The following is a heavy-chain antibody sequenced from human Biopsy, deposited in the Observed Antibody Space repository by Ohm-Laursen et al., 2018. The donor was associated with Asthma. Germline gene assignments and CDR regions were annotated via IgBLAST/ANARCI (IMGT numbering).Heavy chain of an antibody. V-gene: IGHV2-70*04. CDR1: GFSLSSSGAN. Sequence: PTQTLTLTGSFSGFSLSSSGANVNWIRQPPGKALEWLARIDWEEDKFYSTSLGTRLTISKGSSEDQVVLTMTNMGPVDTATYYCTRHNDYWGPGILVTVSS. CDR2: IDWEEDK. D-gene: IGHD1-14*01. J-gene: IGHJ4*02. CDR3: TRHNDY.